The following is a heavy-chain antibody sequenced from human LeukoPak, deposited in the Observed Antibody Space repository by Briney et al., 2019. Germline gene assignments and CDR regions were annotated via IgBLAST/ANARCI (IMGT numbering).Heavy chain of an antibody. CDR1: GFTFSDYA. Sequence: GGSLRPSCTASGFTFSDYAMSWVRQAPGKGLEWVSGISGSGGSIRYADSVKGRFIISRDNSKNTLYLQMNSLRAEDTAVYYCAKGGDGYNYYLDYWGQETLVTVSS. D-gene: IGHD5-24*01. J-gene: IGHJ4*02. CDR2: ISGSGGSI. CDR3: AKGGDGYNYYLDY. V-gene: IGHV3-23*01.